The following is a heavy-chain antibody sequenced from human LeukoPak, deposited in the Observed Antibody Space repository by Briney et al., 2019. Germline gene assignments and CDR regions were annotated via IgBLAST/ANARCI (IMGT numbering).Heavy chain of an antibody. CDR2: LSPSGADT. D-gene: IGHD5-24*01. V-gene: IGHV3-23*01. CDR3: ARRAYNWGAFDI. J-gene: IGHJ3*02. Sequence: GGSLRLSCAASGFTFSNYGMHWVRQAPGEGLEWVSTLSPSGADTYYADSVKGRFTISRDISKNTLYLQMNSLRAEDTAVYYCARRAYNWGAFDIWGQGTMVTVSS. CDR1: GFTFSNYG.